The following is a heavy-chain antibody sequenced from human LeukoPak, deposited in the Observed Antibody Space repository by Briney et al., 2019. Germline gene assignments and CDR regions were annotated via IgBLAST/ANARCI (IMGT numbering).Heavy chain of an antibody. J-gene: IGHJ5*02. CDR2: ISPTSSYM. D-gene: IGHD4-23*01. CDR3: VRDADGGNSWFDT. CDR1: GFTFTDFY. V-gene: IGHV3-21*04. Sequence: GGSLRLSCAASGFTFTDFYMTWVRQAPGKGLGWVSWISPTSSYMYYADSVKGWFPSSRDNAKHSLYMQMNSLRAEDTGLYYCVRDADGGNSWFDTWGQGTLVTVSS.